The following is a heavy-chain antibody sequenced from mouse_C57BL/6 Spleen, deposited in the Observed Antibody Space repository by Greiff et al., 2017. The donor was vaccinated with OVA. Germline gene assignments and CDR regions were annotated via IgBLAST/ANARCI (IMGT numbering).Heavy chain of an antibody. V-gene: IGHV2-6*03. J-gene: IGHJ4*01. CDR3: ARLGYYGRRMDY. CDR2: IWSDGST. CDR1: GFSLTSYG. D-gene: IGHD1-2*01. Sequence: VMLVESGPGLVAPSQSLSITCTVSGFSLTSYGVHWVRQPPGKGLEWLVVIWSDGSTTYNSALKSRLSISKDNSKSQVFLTMNSLQTDGTAMYYCARLGYYGRRMDYWGKGTSVTVSS.